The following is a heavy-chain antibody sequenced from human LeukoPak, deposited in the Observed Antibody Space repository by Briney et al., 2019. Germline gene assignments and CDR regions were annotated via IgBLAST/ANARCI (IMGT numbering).Heavy chain of an antibody. D-gene: IGHD3-3*01. CDR3: ARDTIFGVASLYYYYYGMDV. J-gene: IGHJ6*02. CDR1: GYSFTSYG. V-gene: IGHV1-18*01. CDR2: IIAYNGNT. Sequence: ASVKVSCKASGYSFTSYGISWVRQAPGQGLEWMGWIIAYNGNTNYAQKLQGRVSMTTDTSTSTAYMELRSLRSDDTAVYYCARDTIFGVASLYYYYYGMDVWGQGTTVTVSS.